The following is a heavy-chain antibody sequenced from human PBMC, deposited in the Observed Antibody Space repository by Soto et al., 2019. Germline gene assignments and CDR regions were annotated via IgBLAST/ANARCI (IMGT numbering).Heavy chain of an antibody. V-gene: IGHV3-66*01. CDR2: IYSGGST. J-gene: IGHJ6*03. CDR1: GVTVSSNY. D-gene: IGHD3-3*01. Sequence: GGSLRLSCVASGVTVSSNYMSWVRQAPGKGLEWVSVIYSGGSTYYADSVKGRFTISRDDSKNTLYLQMNSLRAEDTAVYYCARGITNNYYYYYMDVWGKGTTVTVSS. CDR3: ARGITNNYYYYYMDV.